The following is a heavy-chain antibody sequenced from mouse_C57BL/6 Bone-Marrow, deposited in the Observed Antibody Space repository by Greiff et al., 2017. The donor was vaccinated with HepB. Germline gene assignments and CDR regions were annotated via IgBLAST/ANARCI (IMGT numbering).Heavy chain of an antibody. CDR2: IYPGDGDT. CDR1: GYAFSSSW. Sequence: VQLQQSGPELVKPGASVKISCKASGYAFSSSWMNWVKQRPGKGLGWIGRIYPGDGDTNYNGKFKGKATLTADKSSSTAYMQLSSLTSEDSAVYFCAREVLRQWGFAYWGQGTLVTVSA. CDR3: AREVLRQWGFAY. D-gene: IGHD1-1*01. V-gene: IGHV1-82*01. J-gene: IGHJ3*01.